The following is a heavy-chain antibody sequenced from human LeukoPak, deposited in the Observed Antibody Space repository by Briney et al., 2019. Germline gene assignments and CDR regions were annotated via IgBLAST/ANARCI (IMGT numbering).Heavy chain of an antibody. CDR1: GFTFSSYE. J-gene: IGHJ4*02. CDR3: ARGYSSGWYDDY. CDR2: ISTSDSTI. D-gene: IGHD6-19*01. Sequence: GGSLRLSCAASGFTFSSYEMNWVRQAPGKGLEWVSYISTSDSTIYYADSVKGRFTISRDNAKNSLYLQMNSLRAEDTAVYYCARGYSSGWYDDYWGQGTLVTVSS. V-gene: IGHV3-48*03.